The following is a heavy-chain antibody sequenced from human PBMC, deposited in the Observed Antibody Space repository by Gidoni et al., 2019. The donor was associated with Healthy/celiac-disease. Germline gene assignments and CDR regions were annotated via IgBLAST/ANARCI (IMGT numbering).Heavy chain of an antibody. D-gene: IGHD6-19*01. CDR3: ARDGAVAGTVDY. J-gene: IGHJ4*02. V-gene: IGHV3-48*03. Sequence: EVQLVESGGGLVQPGGSLRLSCAASGFPFSSYEMNWVRQAPGKGLEWVSYMSSSGSTIYYADSVKGRFTISRDNAKNSLYLQMNSLRAEDTAVYYCARDGAVAGTVDYWGQGTLVTVSS. CDR2: MSSSGSTI. CDR1: GFPFSSYE.